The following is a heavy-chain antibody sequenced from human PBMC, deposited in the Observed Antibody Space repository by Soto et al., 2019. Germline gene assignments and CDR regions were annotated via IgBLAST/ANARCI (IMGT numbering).Heavy chain of an antibody. D-gene: IGHD2-2*01. J-gene: IGHJ5*02. CDR2: ISYDGSNK. V-gene: IGHV3-30-3*01. Sequence: PGGSLRLSCAASGFTLSNYAMHWVRQAPGKGLEWVALISYDGSNKYYADSVKGRFTISRDNSKNTLYLQMNSLRAEDTAVYYCAGGGYCISTSCYLNWFDPWGQGTLVTVS. CDR1: GFTLSNYA. CDR3: AGGGYCISTSCYLNWFDP.